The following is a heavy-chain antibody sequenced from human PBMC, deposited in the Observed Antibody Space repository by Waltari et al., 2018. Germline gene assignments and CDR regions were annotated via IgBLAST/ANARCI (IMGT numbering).Heavy chain of an antibody. V-gene: IGHV3-7*01. CDR3: ARVYCSSTSCYRLWGYYFDY. CDR2: IKQDGSEK. D-gene: IGHD2-2*01. Sequence: EVQLVESGGGLVQPGGSLRLSCAASGFTFSSYWMSWVRQAPGKGREWVANIKQDGSEKYYVDSVKGRFTISRDNAKNSLYLQMNSLRAEDTAVYYCARVYCSSTSCYRLWGYYFDYWGQGTLVTVSS. CDR1: GFTFSSYW. J-gene: IGHJ4*02.